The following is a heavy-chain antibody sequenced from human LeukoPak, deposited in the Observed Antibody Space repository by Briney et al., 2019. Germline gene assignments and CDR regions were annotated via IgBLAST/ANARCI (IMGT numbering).Heavy chain of an antibody. V-gene: IGHV4-39*01. J-gene: IGHJ4*02. D-gene: IGHD5-24*01. CDR2: IYYSGST. CDR1: GGSISSSSYY. Sequence: SETLSLTCTVSGGSISSSSYYWGWIRQPPGKGLEWIGSIYYSGSTYYNPSLKSRVTISVDTSKNQFSLKLSSVTAAGTAVYYCARRVEMATSYQLIDYWGQGTLVTVSS. CDR3: ARRVEMATSYQLIDY.